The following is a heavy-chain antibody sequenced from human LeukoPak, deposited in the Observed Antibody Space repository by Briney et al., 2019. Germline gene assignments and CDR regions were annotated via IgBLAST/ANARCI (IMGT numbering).Heavy chain of an antibody. Sequence: ASVKVSCKASGYTFTSYGISWVRQAPGQGLEWMGWMNPNSGNTGYAQKFQGRVTMTRNTSISTAYMELSSLRSEDTAVYYCARGHRLLWFGAHYYYYMDVWGKGTTVTISS. V-gene: IGHV1-8*02. CDR2: MNPNSGNT. CDR3: ARGHRLLWFGAHYYYYMDV. D-gene: IGHD3-10*01. J-gene: IGHJ6*03. CDR1: GYTFTSYG.